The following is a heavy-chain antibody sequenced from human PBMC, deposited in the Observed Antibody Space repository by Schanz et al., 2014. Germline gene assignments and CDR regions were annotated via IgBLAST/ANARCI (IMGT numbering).Heavy chain of an antibody. D-gene: IGHD2-2*03. CDR1: GGTFSSST. Sequence: QVQLVQSGAEVKKPGSSVKVSCKASGGTFSSSTLTWVRQAPGQGLEWMGRIIPILDKTNYAQKFQGRVTMTADKSTSTVYMEVSSLRSEDTAVYYCAKVDRTRYYAMDVWGQGTTLTVSS. J-gene: IGHJ6*02. V-gene: IGHV1-69*08. CDR2: IIPILDKT. CDR3: AKVDRTRYYAMDV.